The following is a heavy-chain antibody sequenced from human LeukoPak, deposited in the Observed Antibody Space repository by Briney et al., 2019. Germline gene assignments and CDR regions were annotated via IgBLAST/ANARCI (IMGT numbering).Heavy chain of an antibody. V-gene: IGHV4-59*01. CDR3: ARGRRGGNSFKY. J-gene: IGHJ4*02. Sequence: SETLSLTCTVSGGSISSYYWSWIRQPPGKGLEWIGYIYYSGSTNYNPSLKSRVTISVDTSKNQFSLKLSSVTAADTAVYYCARGRRGGNSFKYWGQGTLVTVSS. D-gene: IGHD4-23*01. CDR2: IYYSGST. CDR1: GGSISSYY.